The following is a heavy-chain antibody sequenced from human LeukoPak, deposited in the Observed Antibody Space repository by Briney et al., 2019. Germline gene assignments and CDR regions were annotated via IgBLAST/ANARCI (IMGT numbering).Heavy chain of an antibody. CDR1: GFTFSSYA. D-gene: IGHD1-26*01. CDR2: ITGGGGST. Sequence: GGSLRLSCAASGFTFSSYAMSWVRQAPGKGLEWVSSITGGGGSTYYADSVKGRFTISRDNSKNTLSLQMNSLRAEDTAVYYCARQGTTRRELLLGYWGQGTLVTVSS. V-gene: IGHV3-23*01. CDR3: ARQGTTRRELLLGY. J-gene: IGHJ4*02.